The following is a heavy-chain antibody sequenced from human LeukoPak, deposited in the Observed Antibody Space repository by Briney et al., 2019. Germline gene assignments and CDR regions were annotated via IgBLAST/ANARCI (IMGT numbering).Heavy chain of an antibody. CDR2: VSFSAIT. Sequence: PSETLSLTCTVAGGSISRYYWSLIRQPPGKGLEWIGYVSFSAITNYNPSLKSRVTMSVDTSSSQFSLKLRSVTAAHTAVYYCARDLQGASDIRGQRTMVTVSS. V-gene: IGHV4-59*12. J-gene: IGHJ3*02. CDR3: ARDLQGASDI. CDR1: GGSISRYY.